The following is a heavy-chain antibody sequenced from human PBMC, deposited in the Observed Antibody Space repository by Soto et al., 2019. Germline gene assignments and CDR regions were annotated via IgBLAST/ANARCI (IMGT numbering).Heavy chain of an antibody. CDR2: IIPIFGTA. D-gene: IGHD5-12*01. CDR3: ASSLPNRGEMATIRGHSFDY. V-gene: IGHV1-69*12. Sequence: QVQLVQSGAEVKKPGSSVKVSCKASGGTFSSYAISWVRQAPGQGLEWMGGIIPIFGTANYAQKFQGRVTITADESTSAAYMGLSSLRSEDTAVYYCASSLPNRGEMATIRGHSFDYWGQGTLVTVSS. CDR1: GGTFSSYA. J-gene: IGHJ4*02.